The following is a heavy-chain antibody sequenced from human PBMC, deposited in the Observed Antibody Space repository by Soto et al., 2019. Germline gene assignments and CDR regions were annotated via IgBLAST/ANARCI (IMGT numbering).Heavy chain of an antibody. D-gene: IGHD6-13*01. CDR3: VKDMGQAAVGIRSPYGLDV. CDR2: LSSNGIGT. V-gene: IGHV3-64D*06. J-gene: IGHJ6*02. Sequence: GGSLRLSCSGSGFTVSSFGMHWVRQAPGKGLEHVSTLSSNGIGTYYADSVKGRFTFSRDTSKNTLYLQMSSLRTEDTAVYYCVKDMGQAAVGIRSPYGLDVCRLGTTLTGSS. CDR1: GFTVSSFG.